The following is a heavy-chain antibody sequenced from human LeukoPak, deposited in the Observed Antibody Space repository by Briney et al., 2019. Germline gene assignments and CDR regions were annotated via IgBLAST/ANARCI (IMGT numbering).Heavy chain of an antibody. V-gene: IGHV4-31*03. J-gene: IGHJ3*02. CDR3: ARDGGSYSGYDSKAFDI. CDR2: IYYSGST. Sequence: PSQTLSLTCTVSGGSISSGDYYWSWIRQHPGKGLEWIGYIYYSGSTYYNPSLKSRVTISLDTSKNQFSLKLTSVTAADTAVYYCARDGGSYSGYDSKAFDIWGQGTVVTVSS. D-gene: IGHD5-12*01. CDR1: GGSISSGDYY.